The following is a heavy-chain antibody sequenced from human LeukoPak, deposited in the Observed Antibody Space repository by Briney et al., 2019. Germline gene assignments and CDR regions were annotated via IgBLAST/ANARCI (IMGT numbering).Heavy chain of an antibody. Sequence: GGSLRLSCAASGFTFSMFSMNWVRQAPGKGLEWISYISSSSTIHYADSVKGRFTISRDYAKKSLYLQMSSLRAEDTALYFCVRDSYCGGDCYRLHDLWGQGTLVAVSS. CDR3: VRDSYCGGDCYRLHDL. CDR1: GFTFSMFS. CDR2: ISSSSTI. D-gene: IGHD2-21*02. V-gene: IGHV3-48*01. J-gene: IGHJ4*02.